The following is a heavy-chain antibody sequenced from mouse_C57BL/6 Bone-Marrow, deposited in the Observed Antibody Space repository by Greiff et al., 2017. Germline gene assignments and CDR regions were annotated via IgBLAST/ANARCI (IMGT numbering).Heavy chain of an antibody. J-gene: IGHJ3*01. V-gene: IGHV1-74*01. CDR2: IHPSDSDT. D-gene: IGHD1-1*01. Sequence: VQLQQSGAELVKPGASVKVSCKASGYTFTSYWMHWVKQRPGQGLEWIGRIHPSDSDTNYNQKFKGKATLTVDKSSSTSYMQLSSLTSEDSAVYCWAMGITTVVAPFAYWGQGTLVTVSA. CDR3: AMGITTVVAPFAY. CDR1: GYTFTSYW.